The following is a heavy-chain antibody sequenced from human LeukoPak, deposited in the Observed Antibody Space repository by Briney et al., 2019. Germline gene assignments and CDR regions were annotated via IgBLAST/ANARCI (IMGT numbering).Heavy chain of an antibody. CDR3: ARVGISGYSYGFFDY. CDR2: IRQSGSEK. V-gene: IGHV3-7*03. D-gene: IGHD5-18*01. J-gene: IGHJ4*02. CDR1: GSSFDRYT. Sequence: GGSLRLSCAASGSSFDRYTMNWVRQAPGKGLEWVANIRQSGSEKNYVDSVKGRFTISRDNAENSLYLQMNSLRADDTAVYYCARVGISGYSYGFFDYWGQGTLVTVSS.